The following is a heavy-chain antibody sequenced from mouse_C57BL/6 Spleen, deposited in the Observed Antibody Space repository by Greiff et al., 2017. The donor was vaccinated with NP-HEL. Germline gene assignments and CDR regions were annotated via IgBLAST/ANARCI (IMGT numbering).Heavy chain of an antibody. CDR2: IYPRSGNT. J-gene: IGHJ2*01. D-gene: IGHD2-2*01. CDR3: ARSGYGYDVSYYFDY. Sequence: QVQLQQSGAELARPGASVKLSCKASGYTFTSYGISWVKQRTGQGLEWIGEIYPRSGNTYYNEKFKGKATLTADKSSSTAYMELRSLTSEDSAVYFCARSGYGYDVSYYFDYWGQGTTLTVSS. V-gene: IGHV1-81*01. CDR1: GYTFTSYG.